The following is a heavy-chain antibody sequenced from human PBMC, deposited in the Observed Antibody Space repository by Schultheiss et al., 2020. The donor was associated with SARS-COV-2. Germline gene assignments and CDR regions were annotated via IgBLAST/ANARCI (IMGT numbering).Heavy chain of an antibody. D-gene: IGHD6-19*01. J-gene: IGHJ4*02. V-gene: IGHV3-53*01. CDR1: GFTFSSYS. Sequence: GGSLRLSCAASGFTFSSYSMNWVRQAPGKGLEWVSVIYSGGSTYYADSVKGRFTISRDNSKNTLYLQMNSLRAEDTAVYYCARVQAEQWLGPTYYFDYWGQGTLVTVSS. CDR3: ARVQAEQWLGPTYYFDY. CDR2: IYSGGST.